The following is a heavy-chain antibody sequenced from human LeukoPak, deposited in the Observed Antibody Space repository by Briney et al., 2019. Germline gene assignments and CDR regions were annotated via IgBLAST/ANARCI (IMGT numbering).Heavy chain of an antibody. V-gene: IGHV3-33*01. CDR2: IWYDGSNK. D-gene: IGHD3-10*01. CDR1: GFTFSSYG. CDR3: ARGAFSNMVRGVIRPSYNWFDP. J-gene: IGHJ5*02. Sequence: PGGSLRLSCAASGFTFSSYGMHWVRQAPGKGLEWVAVIWYDGSNKYYAGSVKGRFTISRDNSKNTLYLQMNSLRAEDTAVYYCARGAFSNMVRGVIRPSYNWFDPWGQGTLVTVSS.